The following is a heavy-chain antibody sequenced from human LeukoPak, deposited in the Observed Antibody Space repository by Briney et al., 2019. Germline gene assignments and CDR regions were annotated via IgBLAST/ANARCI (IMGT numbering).Heavy chain of an antibody. J-gene: IGHJ4*02. D-gene: IGHD2-15*01. CDR2: INHSGST. Sequence: PSETLSLTCAVYGGSFSGYYWSWIRQPPGKGLEWIGEINHSGSTNYNPSLKSRVTISVDTSKNQFSLKLSSVTAADTDVYYCARGGGGGDIVVVVAARTPTDFDYWGQGTLVTVSS. V-gene: IGHV4-34*01. CDR1: GGSFSGYY. CDR3: ARGGGGGDIVVVVAARTPTDFDY.